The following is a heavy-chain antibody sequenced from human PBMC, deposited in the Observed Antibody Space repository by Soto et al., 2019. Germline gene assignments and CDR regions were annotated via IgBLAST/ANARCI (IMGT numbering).Heavy chain of an antibody. V-gene: IGHV4-61*01. CDR2: IYYSGST. CDR1: GGSVSSPSYY. D-gene: IGHD6-19*01. CDR3: AREAVAGTSDYFYYGMDV. J-gene: IGHJ6*01. Sequence: QVQLQESGPGLVKPTETLSLTCTVSGGSVSSPSYYWNWVRQPPGKGLEWIGYIYYSGSTNNNPSLKSRVTISVDTSKNQFSLKLSSMTAADTAVYYCAREAVAGTSDYFYYGMDVW.